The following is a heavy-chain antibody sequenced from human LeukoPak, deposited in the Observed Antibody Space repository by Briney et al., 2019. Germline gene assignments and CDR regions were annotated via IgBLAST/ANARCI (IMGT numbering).Heavy chain of an antibody. D-gene: IGHD4-17*01. CDR3: AKSPYGDYYLDFDY. Sequence: PGGSLGLSCAASGFTFSSYAMSWVRQSPGKGLEWVSAISGSGDSTYYADSVKGRFTISRDNSRNTLYLQMNGLRAEDAAVYYCAKSPYGDYYLDFDYWGQGTLVTVSS. CDR2: ISGSGDST. J-gene: IGHJ4*02. V-gene: IGHV3-23*01. CDR1: GFTFSSYA.